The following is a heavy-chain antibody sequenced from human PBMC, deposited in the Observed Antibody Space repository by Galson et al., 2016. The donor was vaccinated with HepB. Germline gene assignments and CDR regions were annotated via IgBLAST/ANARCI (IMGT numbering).Heavy chain of an antibody. Sequence: SLRLSCAASGFTFSNYAMTWVRQAPGKGLEWVSTNSGNGETIFYADSVKGRFSISRDHSKNTLYLQMNSLRAEDTAVYYCAKGYGYFDSWGQGTLVTVSP. CDR3: AKGYGYFDS. CDR2: NSGNGETI. V-gene: IGHV3-23*01. D-gene: IGHD4-17*01. J-gene: IGHJ4*02. CDR1: GFTFSNYA.